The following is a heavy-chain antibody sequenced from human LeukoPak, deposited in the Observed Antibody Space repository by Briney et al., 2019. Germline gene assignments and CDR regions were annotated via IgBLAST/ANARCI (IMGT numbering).Heavy chain of an antibody. Sequence: ASVKVSCKASGYTFTRYYMHWVRQAPGQGLEWMGIIYPSGGSTSYAQKFQGRVTMTRDTSTSTVYMELSSLRSEDTAVYYCARSRWGYCSSTSCPDAFDIWGQGTMVTVSS. D-gene: IGHD2-2*01. J-gene: IGHJ3*02. CDR1: GYTFTRYY. V-gene: IGHV1-46*01. CDR2: IYPSGGST. CDR3: ARSRWGYCSSTSCPDAFDI.